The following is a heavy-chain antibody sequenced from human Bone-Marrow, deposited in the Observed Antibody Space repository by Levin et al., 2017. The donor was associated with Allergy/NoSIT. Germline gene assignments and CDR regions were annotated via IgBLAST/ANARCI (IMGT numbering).Heavy chain of an antibody. V-gene: IGHV4-59*01. CDR1: DDSISSYH. CDR2: MYFSGST. Sequence: PSETLSLTCTVSDDSISSYHWSWIRQIPGKGLEWLGYMYFSGSTNYNPSLRGRVTISVDTAKNQFSLNLTSVTAADTAVYYCARGGELCSVNSCYDYWGPGTLVTVSS. D-gene: IGHD2-15*01. J-gene: IGHJ4*02. CDR3: ARGGELCSVNSCYDY.